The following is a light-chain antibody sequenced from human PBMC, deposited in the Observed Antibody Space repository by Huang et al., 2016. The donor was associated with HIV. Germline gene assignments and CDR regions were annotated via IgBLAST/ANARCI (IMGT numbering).Light chain of an antibody. CDR3: QQYYNTPYT. J-gene: IGKJ2*01. CDR1: QGITNS. CDR2: ATS. V-gene: IGKV1-NL1*01. Sequence: DIQMTQSPSSLSASVGDRVTITCRASQGITNSLVWYQQKPGKAPKLLLFATSRWERGVPSRFSGSGSGTDFTLTISSLQPEDFATYYCQQYYNTPYTFGQGTKLEIK.